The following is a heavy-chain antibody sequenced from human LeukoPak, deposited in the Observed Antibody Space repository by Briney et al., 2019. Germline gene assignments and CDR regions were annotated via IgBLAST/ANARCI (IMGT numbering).Heavy chain of an antibody. CDR3: ARDRMGGGYSRPEYYFDY. CDR2: ISYDGSNK. CDR1: GFTFSSYA. Sequence: GGSLRLSCAASGFTFSSYAMHWVRQAPGKGLEWVAVISYDGSNKYYADSVKGRFTISRDNSKNTLYLQMNSLRDEDTAVYYCARDRMGGGYSRPEYYFDYWGQGTLVTVSS. D-gene: IGHD5-12*01. V-gene: IGHV3-30-3*01. J-gene: IGHJ4*02.